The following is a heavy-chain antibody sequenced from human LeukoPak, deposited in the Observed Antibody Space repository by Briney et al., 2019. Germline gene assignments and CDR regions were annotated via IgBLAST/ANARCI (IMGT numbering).Heavy chain of an antibody. CDR1: GFTFSSCG. D-gene: IGHD2-8*01. CDR2: ISYDGSNK. CDR3: AKDRCTNGVCYDGMDV. J-gene: IGHJ6*02. Sequence: PGGSLRLSCAASGFTFSSCGMHWVRQAPGKGLEWVAVISYDGSNKYYADSVKGRFTISRDNSKNTLYLQMNSLRAEDTAVYYCAKDRCTNGVCYDGMDVWGQGTTVTVSS. V-gene: IGHV3-30*18.